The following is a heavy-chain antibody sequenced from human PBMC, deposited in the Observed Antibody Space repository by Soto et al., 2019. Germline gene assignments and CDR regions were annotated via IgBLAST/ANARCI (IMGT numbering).Heavy chain of an antibody. D-gene: IGHD2-15*01. CDR2: IYYSGST. CDR3: ASLYCSGGSCHYYYYMDV. J-gene: IGHJ6*03. CDR1: GGSISSYY. V-gene: IGHV4-39*01. Sequence: SETLSLTCTVSGGSISSYYWGWIRQPPGKGLEWIGSIYYSGSTCYNPSLKSRVTISVDTSKNQFSLKLSSVTAADTAVYYCASLYCSGGSCHYYYYMDVWGKGTTVTVSS.